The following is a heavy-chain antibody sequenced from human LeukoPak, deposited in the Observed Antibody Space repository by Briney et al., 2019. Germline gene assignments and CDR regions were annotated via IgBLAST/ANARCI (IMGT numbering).Heavy chain of an antibody. V-gene: IGHV1-8*01. CDR3: ARHLHYYDSP. Sequence: ASVKVSCKASGYTFTSYDINWVRQATGQGLEWMGWMNPNSGNTGYAQKFQGRVTITRNTSISTAYMELSSLGCEDSAVYYCARHLHYYDSPWGQGTLVTVSS. CDR2: MNPNSGNT. CDR1: GYTFTSYD. D-gene: IGHD3-22*01. J-gene: IGHJ5*02.